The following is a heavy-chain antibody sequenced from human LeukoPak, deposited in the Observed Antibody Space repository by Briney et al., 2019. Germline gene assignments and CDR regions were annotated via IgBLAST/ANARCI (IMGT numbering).Heavy chain of an antibody. CDR1: GGSISSYY. J-gene: IGHJ6*03. Sequence: SETLSLTCTVSGGSISSYYWSWIRQPPGKGLEWIGSIYYSGSTYYNPSLKSRVTTSVDTSKNQFSLKLSSVTAADTAVYYCARESYGSRSYDYYYYYYMDVWGKGTTVTVSS. V-gene: IGHV4-59*12. CDR2: IYYSGST. CDR3: ARESYGSRSYDYYYYYYMDV. D-gene: IGHD3-10*01.